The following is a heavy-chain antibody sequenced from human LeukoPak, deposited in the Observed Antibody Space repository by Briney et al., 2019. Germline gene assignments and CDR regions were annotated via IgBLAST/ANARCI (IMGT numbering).Heavy chain of an antibody. D-gene: IGHD1-26*01. J-gene: IGHJ6*03. V-gene: IGHV4-4*09. CDR3: ARARVGLVFRGGSYYYYYMDV. CDR2: IYTSGST. Sequence: PSETLSLTCTVSGGSISSYYWSWIRQPPGKGLEWIGYIYTSGSTNYNPSLKSRVTISVDTSKNQFSLKLSSVTAADTAVYYCARARVGLVFRGGSYYYYYMDVWGKGTTVTVSS. CDR1: GGSISSYY.